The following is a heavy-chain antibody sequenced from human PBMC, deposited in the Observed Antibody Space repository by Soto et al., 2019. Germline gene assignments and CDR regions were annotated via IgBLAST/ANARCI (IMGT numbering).Heavy chain of an antibody. J-gene: IGHJ6*02. V-gene: IGHV1-69*12. CDR3: ARDGVRGVMSRFYYGMDV. D-gene: IGHD3-10*01. Sequence: QVPLVQSGAEVKKPGSSVKVSCKASGGTFSSYAISWVRQAPGQGLEWMGGIIPIFGTANYAQKFQGRVTITADESTSTAYMELSSLRSEDTAVYYCARDGVRGVMSRFYYGMDVWGQGTTVTVSS. CDR2: IIPIFGTA. CDR1: GGTFSSYA.